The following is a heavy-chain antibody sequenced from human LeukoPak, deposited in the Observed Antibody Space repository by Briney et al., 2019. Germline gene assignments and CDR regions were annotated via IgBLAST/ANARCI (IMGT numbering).Heavy chain of an antibody. D-gene: IGHD3-3*01. J-gene: IGHJ4*02. Sequence: SVTVSCKASGYTFSSYGFSWVRLAPGQGLEWMGWISAYNGDTKYAHKLQSRHIMTTDTSTTTASMELRSLRSDDTAVYYCARVAERHLEYYFDYWGQRPVVPVSS. CDR2: ISAYNGDT. CDR1: GYTFSSYG. CDR3: ARVAERHLEYYFDY. V-gene: IGHV1-18*01.